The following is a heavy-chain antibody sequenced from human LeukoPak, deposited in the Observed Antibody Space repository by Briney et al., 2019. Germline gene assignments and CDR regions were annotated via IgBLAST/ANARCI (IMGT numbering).Heavy chain of an antibody. CDR1: GFTFSNYW. V-gene: IGHV3-74*01. CDR3: TTSRGSRYGYRALELPPTPVD. Sequence: GGSLRLSCAASGFTFSNYWMHWVRQAPGKGLVWVSRINSDGINTSYADSVKGRFTVSRDNAKNTLNLQMNSLRDEDTAVYYCTTSRGSRYGYRALELPPTPVDWGQGTLVTVSS. J-gene: IGHJ4*02. D-gene: IGHD5-18*01. CDR2: INSDGINT.